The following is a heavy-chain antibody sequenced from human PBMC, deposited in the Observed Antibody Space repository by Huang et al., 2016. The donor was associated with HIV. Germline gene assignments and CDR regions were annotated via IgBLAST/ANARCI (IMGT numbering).Heavy chain of an antibody. CDR1: GFTVSTNY. V-gene: IGHV3-53*01. Sequence: EVQLVESGGGLIQPGGSLRLSCAASGFTVSTNYMAWVRQAPGKGLEWVSRLYSGGTTYYADSVKGRFTISRDDSENTLYLHMTSLRAGDTAVYYCAKEGDTGAALGYWGQGTLVTVS. D-gene: IGHD2-8*02. CDR3: AKEGDTGAALGY. CDR2: LYSGGTT. J-gene: IGHJ4*02.